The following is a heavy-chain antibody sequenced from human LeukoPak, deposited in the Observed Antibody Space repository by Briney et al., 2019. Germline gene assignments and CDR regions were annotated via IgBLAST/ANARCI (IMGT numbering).Heavy chain of an antibody. Sequence: SETLSLTCTVSGGSISSSSYYWGWIRQPPGEGLEWIGNINYGGSGSTYYNPSLKSRVTISVDTSRSQFSLKLNSVTAADTAVYYCARLPTGYPNWFDPWGQGTLVTVSP. V-gene: IGHV4-39*01. CDR2: INYGGSGST. CDR3: ARLPTGYPNWFDP. D-gene: IGHD3-9*01. J-gene: IGHJ5*02. CDR1: GGSISSSSYY.